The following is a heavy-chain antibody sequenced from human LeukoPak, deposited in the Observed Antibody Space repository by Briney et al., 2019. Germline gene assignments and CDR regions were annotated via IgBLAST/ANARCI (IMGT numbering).Heavy chain of an antibody. D-gene: IGHD2-15*01. CDR3: AREVGFCSGGDCYFWFDP. Sequence: GGSLRLSCAATGFTFSGSWMSWVRQAPRIGLGWVANIKQDGSEENYVESVKGRFTISRDNAKKSLYLQMNSLRAEDTAVYYCAREVGFCSGGDCYFWFDPWGQGTLVTVSS. CDR1: GFTFSGSW. V-gene: IGHV3-7*05. J-gene: IGHJ5*02. CDR2: IKQDGSEE.